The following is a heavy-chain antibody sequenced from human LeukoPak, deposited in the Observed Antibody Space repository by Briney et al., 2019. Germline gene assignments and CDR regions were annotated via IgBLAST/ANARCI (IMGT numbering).Heavy chain of an antibody. CDR2: IYSGGST. CDR1: GFPVSSNY. CDR3: ARLDSSGWYSDY. Sequence: GGSLRLSCAASGFPVSSNYMSSVSQAPGKGLEWVAVIYSGGSTYYADSVKGRFTISRDNSKNTLYLQMNSLRAKDTAVYHCARLDSSGWYSDYWGQGTLVTVFS. D-gene: IGHD6-19*01. J-gene: IGHJ4*02. V-gene: IGHV3-53*01.